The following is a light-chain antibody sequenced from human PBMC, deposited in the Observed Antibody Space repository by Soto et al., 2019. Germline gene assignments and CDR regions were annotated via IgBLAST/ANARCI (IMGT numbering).Light chain of an antibody. CDR3: QQSYSTPYT. V-gene: IGKV1-39*01. CDR1: QSIGNF. Sequence: DMEMTQSPSSLSASLGDRATITCRARQSIGNFLHWYQQQPGKAPRLLIYATSSLQSGVPSRFSGSGSGTDFTLTISSLQPEDFATYYCQQSYSTPYTFGQGTKLEI. CDR2: ATS. J-gene: IGKJ2*01.